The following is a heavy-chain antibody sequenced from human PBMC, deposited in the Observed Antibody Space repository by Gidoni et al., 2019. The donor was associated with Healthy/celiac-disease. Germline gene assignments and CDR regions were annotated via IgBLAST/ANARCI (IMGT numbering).Heavy chain of an antibody. J-gene: IGHJ4*02. D-gene: IGHD3-22*01. CDR2: ISSSSSYI. V-gene: IGHV3-21*01. CDR3: ARVDSSGYPYFDY. CDR1: GFTFSSYS. Sequence: EVQLVESGGGLVTPGGSLRLSCAASGFTFSSYSMNWVRQAPGKGLEWFSSISSSSSYIYYADSVKGRFTISRDNAKNSLYLQMNSLRAEDTAVYYCARVDSSGYPYFDYWGQGTLVTVSS.